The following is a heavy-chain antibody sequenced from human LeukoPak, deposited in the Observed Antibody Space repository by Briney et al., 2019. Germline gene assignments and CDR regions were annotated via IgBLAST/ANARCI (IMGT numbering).Heavy chain of an antibody. CDR3: AHQYQLLGSYYYYGMDV. J-gene: IGHJ6*02. CDR1: GFTFSSYG. D-gene: IGHD2-2*01. Sequence: PGGSLRLSCAASGFTFSSYGMHWVRQAPGKGLEWVAFIWYDGSNKYYADSVKGRFTISRDNSKNTLYLQMNSLRAEDTAVYYCAHQYQLLGSYYYYGMDVWGQGTTVTVSS. CDR2: IWYDGSNK. V-gene: IGHV3-30*02.